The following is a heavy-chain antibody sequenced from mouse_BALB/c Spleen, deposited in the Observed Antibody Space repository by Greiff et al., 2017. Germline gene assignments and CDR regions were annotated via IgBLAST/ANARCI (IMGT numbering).Heavy chain of an antibody. J-gene: IGHJ2*01. CDR2: IDPETGGT. V-gene: IGHV1-15*01. CDR1: GYTFTDYE. CDR3: ASGDYGNYNYFDY. Sequence: VQLQQSGAELVRPGASVTLSCKASGYTFTDYEMHWVKQTPVHGLEWIGAIDPETGGTAYNQKFKGKATLTSDKSSSTAYMELSSLTSEDSAVYYCASGDYGNYNYFDYWGQGTTLTVSS. D-gene: IGHD2-1*01.